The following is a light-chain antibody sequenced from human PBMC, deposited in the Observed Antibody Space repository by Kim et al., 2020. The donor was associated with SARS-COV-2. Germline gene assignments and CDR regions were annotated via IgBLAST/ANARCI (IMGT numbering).Light chain of an antibody. J-gene: IGLJ1*01. V-gene: IGLV1-44*01. CDR2: NDY. Sequence: GQRVTFSWSGGTSNIGSNAVHWYQQLPGTAPKLVIHNDYQRPSGVPDRFSASKSGTSASLAISGLQSDDEADYYCAAWDDSLIGYVFGSGTKVTVL. CDR3: AAWDDSLIGYV. CDR1: TSNIGSNA.